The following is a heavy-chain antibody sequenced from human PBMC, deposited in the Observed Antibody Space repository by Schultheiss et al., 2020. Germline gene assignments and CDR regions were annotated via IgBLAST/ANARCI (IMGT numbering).Heavy chain of an antibody. CDR1: GGSISSYY. CDR3: ARGGSGDYYYYGMDV. V-gene: IGHV4-4*07. Sequence: SATLSLACTVSGGSISSYYWSWIRQPAGKGLEWIGRIYTSGSTNYNPSLKSRVTISVDTSKNQFSLKLSSVTAADTAVYYCARGGSGDYYYYGMDVWGQGTTVTVSS. J-gene: IGHJ6*02. D-gene: IGHD2-15*01. CDR2: IYTSGST.